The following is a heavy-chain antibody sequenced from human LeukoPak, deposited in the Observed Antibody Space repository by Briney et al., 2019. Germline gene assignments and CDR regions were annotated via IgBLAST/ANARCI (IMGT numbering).Heavy chain of an antibody. J-gene: IGHJ6*02. CDR2: IWYDGSNK. D-gene: IGHD3-9*01. Sequence: GGPLRLSCAASGFTFSSYGMHWVRQAPGKGLEWVAVIWYDGSNKYYADSVKGRFTISRDNSKNTLYLQMNSLGAEDTAVYYCARENGYYDILTGFPYYYGMDVWGQGTTVTVSS. CDR1: GFTFSSYG. V-gene: IGHV3-33*01. CDR3: ARENGYYDILTGFPYYYGMDV.